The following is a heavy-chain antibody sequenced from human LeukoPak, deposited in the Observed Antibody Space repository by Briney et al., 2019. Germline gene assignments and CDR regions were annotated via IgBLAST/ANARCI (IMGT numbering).Heavy chain of an antibody. CDR1: GYTFTSYG. J-gene: IGHJ5*02. CDR3: ARDGSVVVANWFDP. V-gene: IGHV1-18*01. Sequence: ASVTVSCKASGYTFTSYGISWVRQAPGQGLEWMGWISAYNGNTNYAQKLQGRVTMTTDTSTSTAYMELRSLRSDDTAVYYCARDGSVVVANWFDPWGQGTLVTVSS. CDR2: ISAYNGNT. D-gene: IGHD2-15*01.